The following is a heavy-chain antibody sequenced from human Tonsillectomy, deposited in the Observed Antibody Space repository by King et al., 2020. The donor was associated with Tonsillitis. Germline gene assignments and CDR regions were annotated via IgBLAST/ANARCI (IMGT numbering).Heavy chain of an antibody. CDR3: AKYRVYDSSGYYLRGDY. D-gene: IGHD3-22*01. Sequence: VQLVESGGGLVQPGGSLRLSCAASGFTFNSYAMSWVRQAPGKGLEWVSTISDSGGSTYYADSVKGRFTISRDNSKNTLYLQMNSLRAEDTDIYYCAKYRVYDSSGYYLRGDYWGQGPLVTVSS. J-gene: IGHJ4*02. V-gene: IGHV3-23*04. CDR2: ISDSGGST. CDR1: GFTFNSYA.